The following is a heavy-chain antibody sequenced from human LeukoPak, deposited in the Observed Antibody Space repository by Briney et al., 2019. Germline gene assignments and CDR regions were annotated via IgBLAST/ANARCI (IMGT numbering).Heavy chain of an antibody. Sequence: GGSLRLSCAPSGFSLTNYALTWVRQAPGRGLEWVSSIRVGSTNTYYADSVKGRFTISRDDSRNTFYLYMNSLRPDDTAVYYCTKAPFDLIKGTYDLWGQGTKVTVSS. D-gene: IGHD3-10*01. CDR2: IRVGSTNT. CDR3: TKAPFDLIKGTYDL. CDR1: GFSLTNYA. V-gene: IGHV3-23*01. J-gene: IGHJ3*01.